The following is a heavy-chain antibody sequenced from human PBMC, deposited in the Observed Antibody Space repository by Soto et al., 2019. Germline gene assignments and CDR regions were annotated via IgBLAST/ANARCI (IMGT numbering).Heavy chain of an antibody. D-gene: IGHD2-2*01. V-gene: IGHV3-30-3*01. Sequence: GGSLSLSCAASGFTFSSYAMHWVRQAPGKGLEWVAVISYDGSNKYYADSVKGRFTISRDNSKNTLYLQMNSLRAEDTAVYYCANLHQSSEYYFDYWGQGTLVTVSS. CDR2: ISYDGSNK. J-gene: IGHJ4*02. CDR3: ANLHQSSEYYFDY. CDR1: GFTFSSYA.